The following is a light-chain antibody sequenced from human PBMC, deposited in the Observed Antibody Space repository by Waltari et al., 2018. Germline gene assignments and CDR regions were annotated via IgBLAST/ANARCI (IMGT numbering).Light chain of an antibody. J-gene: IGLJ2*01. CDR1: SNDVGTYTY. V-gene: IGLV2-14*01. Sequence: QSGLTQPASVSGSPGQSTTISCTGTSNDVGTYTYVSWYQHHPDRAPLLLIYEVYNRPSGISTRFSGSKSGNTASLTISGLLAEDEAVYYCSSYTESGARVFGGGTKVTV. CDR2: EVY. CDR3: SSYTESGARV.